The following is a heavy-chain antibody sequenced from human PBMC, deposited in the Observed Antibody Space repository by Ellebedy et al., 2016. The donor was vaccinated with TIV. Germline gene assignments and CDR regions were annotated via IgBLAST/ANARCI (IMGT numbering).Heavy chain of an antibody. D-gene: IGHD4-23*01. CDR2: ISGSGGST. V-gene: IGHV3-23*01. J-gene: IGHJ4*02. CDR3: AKDPTGNSPFDY. CDR1: GFTFDDYG. Sequence: GESLKISCAASGFTFDDYGMSWVRQAPGKGLEWVSAISGSGGSTYYADSVKGRFTISRDNSKNTLYLQMNSLRAEDTAVYYCAKDPTGNSPFDYWGQGTLVTVSS.